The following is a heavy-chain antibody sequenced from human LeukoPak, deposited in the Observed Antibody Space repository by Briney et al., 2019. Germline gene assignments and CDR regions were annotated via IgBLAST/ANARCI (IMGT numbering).Heavy chain of an antibody. D-gene: IGHD2-15*01. CDR3: ASHPGVAAADY. CDR2: IYYSGSA. V-gene: IGHV4-59*08. Sequence: SETLSLTCTVSGGSISDYYWSWIRQPPGKGLEWIGYIYYSGSANYNPSLKSRVTVSADTSKNQISLKLTSVTAADTAVYYCASHPGVAAADYWGQGTLVTVSS. J-gene: IGHJ4*02. CDR1: GGSISDYY.